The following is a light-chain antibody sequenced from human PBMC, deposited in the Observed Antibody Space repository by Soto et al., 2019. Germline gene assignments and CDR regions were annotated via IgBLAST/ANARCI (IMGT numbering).Light chain of an antibody. CDR2: DVS. Sequence: QSALTQPASVSGSPGQSITISCTGTSSDVGGYNYVSWYQQHPGKAPKLMIYDVSNRPSGVSNRFSGSKSGNTASLTISGLQADDEADYYCSLYTSSSTPVVFGGGTKVTVL. CDR3: SLYTSSSTPVV. J-gene: IGLJ2*01. CDR1: SSDVGGYNY. V-gene: IGLV2-14*01.